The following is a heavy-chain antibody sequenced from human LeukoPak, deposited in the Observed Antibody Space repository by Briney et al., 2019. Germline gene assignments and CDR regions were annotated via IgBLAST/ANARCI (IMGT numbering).Heavy chain of an antibody. CDR2: IIPIFGTA. CDR3: ARAPDPYYYDSSGYYSYYFDY. Sequence: GASVKASCKASGGTFSSYAISWVRQAPGQGLEWMGGIIPIFGTANYAQKFQGRVTITTDESTSTAYMELSSLRSEDTAVYYCARAPDPYYYDSSGYYSYYFDYWGQGTLVTVSS. J-gene: IGHJ4*02. CDR1: GGTFSSYA. D-gene: IGHD3-22*01. V-gene: IGHV1-69*05.